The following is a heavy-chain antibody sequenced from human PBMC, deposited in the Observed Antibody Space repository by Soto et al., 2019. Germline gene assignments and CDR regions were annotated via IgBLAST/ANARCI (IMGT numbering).Heavy chain of an antibody. CDR1: GGTFSSYA. J-gene: IGHJ6*02. V-gene: IGHV1-69*13. Sequence: GSSVKVSCKASGGTFSSYAISWVRQAPGQGLEWMGGIIPIFGTANYAQKFQGRVTITADESTSTAYMELSSLRSEDTAVYYCARETPNIYGGNPDYYYGMDVWGQGTTVTVSS. CDR2: IIPIFGTA. D-gene: IGHD4-17*01. CDR3: ARETPNIYGGNPDYYYGMDV.